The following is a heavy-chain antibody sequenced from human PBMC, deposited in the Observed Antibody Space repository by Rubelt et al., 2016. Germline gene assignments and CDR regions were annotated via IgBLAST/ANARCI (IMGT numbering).Heavy chain of an antibody. Sequence: VHLLESGGGLVQPGGSLRLACAASGFTFSSYRMNWVRQAPAKGLEWVAVISYDGSTKYYAESVKGRFTISRDDSKNTLYLQMNSLTTEDTAVYYCAKEGGTSSYFDYCGQGTLVTVSS. CDR3: AKEGGTSSYFDY. D-gene: IGHD4-23*01. J-gene: IGHJ4*02. CDR1: GFTFSSYR. V-gene: IGHV3-30*18. CDR2: ISYDGSTK.